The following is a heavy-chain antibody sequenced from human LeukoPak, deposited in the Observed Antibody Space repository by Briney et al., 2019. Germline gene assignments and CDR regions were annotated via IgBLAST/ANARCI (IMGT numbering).Heavy chain of an antibody. D-gene: IGHD3-3*01. CDR3: ARGSRVTIFGVVIKYYYYYMDV. J-gene: IGHJ6*03. V-gene: IGHV1-8*01. CDR1: GYTFTSYV. Sequence: ASVKVSCKASGYTFTSYVINWVRQATGQGLEWMGWMNPNSGNTGYAQKFQGRVTMTRNTSISTAYMELSSLRSEDTAVYYCARGSRVTIFGVVIKYYYYYMDVWGKGTTVTVSS. CDR2: MNPNSGNT.